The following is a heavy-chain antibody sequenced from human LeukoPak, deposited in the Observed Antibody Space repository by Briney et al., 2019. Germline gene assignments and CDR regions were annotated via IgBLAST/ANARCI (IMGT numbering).Heavy chain of an antibody. CDR1: GFTFSDHC. CDR2: TRNKANSYTT. V-gene: IGHV3-72*01. D-gene: IGHD4-17*01. J-gene: IGHJ4*02. CDR3: ARGRVNTLYYFDY. Sequence: PGGSLRLSCAASGFTFSDHCMDWVRQAPGKGLEWVGRTRNKANSYTTEYAASVKGRFTISRDDSKNSLYLQMNSLKTEDTAVYYCARGRVNTLYYFDYWGQGTLVTVSS.